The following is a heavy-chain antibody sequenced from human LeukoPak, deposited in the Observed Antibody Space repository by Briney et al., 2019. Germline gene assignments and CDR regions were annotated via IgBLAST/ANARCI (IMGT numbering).Heavy chain of an antibody. CDR3: ATDLRGYSYGPTGYYYYMDV. J-gene: IGHJ6*03. V-gene: IGHV1-24*01. CDR1: GYTLTELS. Sequence: SVKVSCKVSGYTLTELSMHWVRQAPGKGLEWMGGFDPEDGETIYAQKFQGRVTMTEDTSTDTAYMELSSPRSEDTAVYYCATDLRGYSYGPTGYYYYMDVWGKGTTVTVSS. D-gene: IGHD5-18*01. CDR2: FDPEDGET.